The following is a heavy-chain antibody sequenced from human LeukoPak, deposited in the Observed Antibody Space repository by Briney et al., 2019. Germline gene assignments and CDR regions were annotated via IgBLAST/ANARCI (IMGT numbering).Heavy chain of an antibody. CDR1: GFTFSGSA. CDR3: ARDFYDSHWYLHNWFDP. Sequence: PGGSLRLSCAASGFTFSGSAIHWVRQASGKGLEWVGRVRSKVNNYATTYAASVEGRFTISRDDSKNTAYLQMNSLKTEDTAVYYCARDFYDSHWYLHNWFDPWGQGTLVTVSS. V-gene: IGHV3-73*01. D-gene: IGHD3-3*01. J-gene: IGHJ5*02. CDR2: VRSKVNNYAT.